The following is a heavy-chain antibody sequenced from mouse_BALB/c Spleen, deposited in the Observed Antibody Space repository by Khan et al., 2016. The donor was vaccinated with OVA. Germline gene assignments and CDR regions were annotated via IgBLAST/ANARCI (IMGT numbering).Heavy chain of an antibody. CDR1: GFTFSNFG. CDR2: ISSGSSTI. Sequence: EVELVESGGGLVQPGGSRKLSCAASGFTFSNFGMHWVRQAPEKGLEWVAFISSGSSTIYYADTVKGRFTISRDNPKNTLFLQMTSLRSEDTAMYDCARDYYGSTYGDYWGQGTTLTVSS. V-gene: IGHV5-17*02. D-gene: IGHD1-1*01. CDR3: ARDYYGSTYGDY. J-gene: IGHJ2*01.